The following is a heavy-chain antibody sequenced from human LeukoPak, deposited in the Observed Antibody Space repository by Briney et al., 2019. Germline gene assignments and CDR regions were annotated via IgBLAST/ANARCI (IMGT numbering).Heavy chain of an antibody. V-gene: IGHV3-74*01. Sequence: TGGSLRLSCAASGFTFSSDWTHWVRQAPGKGLVWVSRINHDGSSKGYADSVQGRFTISRDNAKNTLYLQMNSLRAEDTAVYYCARVPGYIGYFYGMDVWGQGATVTVSS. CDR2: INHDGSSK. J-gene: IGHJ6*02. CDR3: ARVPGYIGYFYGMDV. CDR1: GFTFSSDW. D-gene: IGHD5-12*01.